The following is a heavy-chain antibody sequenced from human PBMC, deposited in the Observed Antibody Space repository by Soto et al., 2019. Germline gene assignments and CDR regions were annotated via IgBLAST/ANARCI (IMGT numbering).Heavy chain of an antibody. J-gene: IGHJ3*02. Sequence: GESLKISCKGSGYSFTSYWIGWVRQMPGKGLEWMGIIYPGDSDTRYSPSFQGQVTISADKSISTAYLQWSSLKASDTAMYYWARLPVEMATAFDIRDQGTMVTVSS. V-gene: IGHV5-51*01. D-gene: IGHD5-12*01. CDR3: ARLPVEMATAFDI. CDR2: IYPGDSDT. CDR1: GYSFTSYW.